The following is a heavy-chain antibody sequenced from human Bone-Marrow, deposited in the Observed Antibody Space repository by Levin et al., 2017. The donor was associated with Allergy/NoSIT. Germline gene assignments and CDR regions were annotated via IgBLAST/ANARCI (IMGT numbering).Heavy chain of an antibody. J-gene: IGHJ6*02. D-gene: IGHD3-16*01. V-gene: IGHV3-7*01. CDR1: GFPLRNYW. CDR3: AREGRTVLKSPTGGRGMDV. Sequence: GESLKISCAASGFPLRNYWMNWVRQAPGKGLEWVANIKQDGSVKHYVDSVKGRFTVSRDNAKNSLYLQMNSLRAGDTAVYYCAREGRTVLKSPTGGRGMDVWGQGTTVTVSS. CDR2: IKQDGSVK.